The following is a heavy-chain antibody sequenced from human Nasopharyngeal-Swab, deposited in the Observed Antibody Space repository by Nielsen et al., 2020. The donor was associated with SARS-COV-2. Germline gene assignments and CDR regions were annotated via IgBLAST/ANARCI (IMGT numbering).Heavy chain of an antibody. J-gene: IGHJ6*03. CDR2: INHSGST. D-gene: IGHD6-13*01. CDR3: ARFGIAAAGTARYYYYYMDV. Sequence: SQTLSLTCAVYGGSFSGYYWSWIRQPPGKGLEWIGEINHSGSTNYNPSLKSRVTISVDTSKNQFSLKLSSVTAADTAVYYCARFGIAAAGTARYYYYYMDVWGKGTTDTVSS. CDR1: GGSFSGYY. V-gene: IGHV4-34*01.